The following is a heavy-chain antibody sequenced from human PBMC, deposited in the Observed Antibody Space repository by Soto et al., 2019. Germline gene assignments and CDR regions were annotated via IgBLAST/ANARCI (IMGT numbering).Heavy chain of an antibody. V-gene: IGHV1-69*12. CDR1: GGTFSSYA. CDR2: IIPIFGTA. D-gene: IGHD2-2*02. Sequence: QVQLVQSGAEVKKPGSSVKVSCKASGGTFSSYAISWVRQAPGQGLEWMGGIIPIFGTADYAQKFQGRVTITADDSTSTADMGLSSLRSEDTAMYYCATHEIGHCISASCYTGGYYYGMDVWGQGTTVTVSS. J-gene: IGHJ6*02. CDR3: ATHEIGHCISASCYTGGYYYGMDV.